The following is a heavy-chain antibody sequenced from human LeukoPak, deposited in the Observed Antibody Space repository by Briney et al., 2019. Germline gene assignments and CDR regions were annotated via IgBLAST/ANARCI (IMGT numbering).Heavy chain of an antibody. V-gene: IGHV7-4-1*02. Sequence: GASVKVSCKASGYTFTGYYMHWVRQAPGQGLEWMGWINTNTGNPTYAQGFTGRFVFSLDTSVSTAYLQISSLKAEDTAVHYCARDDSNRGLAGADYWGQGTLVTVSS. CDR3: ARDDSNRGLAGADY. D-gene: IGHD3/OR15-3a*01. CDR1: GYTFTGYY. J-gene: IGHJ4*02. CDR2: INTNTGNP.